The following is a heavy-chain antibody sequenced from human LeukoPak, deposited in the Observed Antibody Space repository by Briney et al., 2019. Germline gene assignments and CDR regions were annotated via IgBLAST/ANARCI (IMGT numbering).Heavy chain of an antibody. V-gene: IGHV3-21*01. CDR1: GFTFSSYS. CDR2: ISSSSSYI. D-gene: IGHD4-17*01. CDR3: ARDDYGEFDY. J-gene: IGHJ4*02. Sequence: TRGSLRLSCAASGFTFSSYSMNWVRQAPGKGLEWVSSISSSSSYIYYADSVKGRFTISRDNAKNSLYLQMNSLRAEDTAVYYCARDDYGEFDYWGQGTLVTVSS.